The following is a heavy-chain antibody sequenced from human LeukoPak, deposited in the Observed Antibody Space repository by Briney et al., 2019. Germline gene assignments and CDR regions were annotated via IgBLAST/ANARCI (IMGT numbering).Heavy chain of an antibody. V-gene: IGHV4-39*01. CDR1: GGSIRSSSYY. CDR3: AGLGYVTGVAGVVDY. D-gene: IGHD6-19*01. J-gene: IGHJ4*02. CDR2: IDYSGST. Sequence: PSETLSLTCTVSGGSIRSSSYYWGCVRQPPGKGLEWIGSIDYSGSTYYNPSLKSLVTISVDTSKNQFSLKLSSVTAADTAVYYCAGLGYVTGVAGVVDYSGQGTLVTVSS.